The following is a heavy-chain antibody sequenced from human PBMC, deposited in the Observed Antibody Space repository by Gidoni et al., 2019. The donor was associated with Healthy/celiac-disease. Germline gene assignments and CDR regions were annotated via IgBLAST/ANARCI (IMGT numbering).Heavy chain of an antibody. CDR3: ARGGVRFLEWLPPSEYGMDV. Sequence: QVQLVPSGAEVTKPGASVKVSCKASGYTFTSYDINWVRQATGQGLEWMGWMNPNSGNTGYAQKFQGRVTMTRNTSISTAYMELSSLRSEDTAVYYCARGGVRFLEWLPPSEYGMDVWGQGTTVTVSS. CDR2: MNPNSGNT. V-gene: IGHV1-8*01. D-gene: IGHD3-3*01. CDR1: GYTFTSYD. J-gene: IGHJ6*02.